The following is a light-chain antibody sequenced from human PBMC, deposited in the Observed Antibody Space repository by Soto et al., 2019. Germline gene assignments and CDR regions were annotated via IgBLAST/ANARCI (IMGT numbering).Light chain of an antibody. V-gene: IGLV2-23*01. CDR2: EGS. CDR1: SSDVGTYNL. Sequence: QSALTQPASVSGSPRQSITISCTGTSSDVGTYNLVSWYQQHPGKAPKLMIYEGSKRPSGVSNRFSGSKSGTTASLTISGLQAEDEADYYCCSYAGSSTWVFGGGTKVTVL. J-gene: IGLJ3*02. CDR3: CSYAGSSTWV.